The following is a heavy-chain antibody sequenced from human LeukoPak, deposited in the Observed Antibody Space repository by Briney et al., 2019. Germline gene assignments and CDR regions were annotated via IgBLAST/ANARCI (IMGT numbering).Heavy chain of an antibody. CDR3: ARSAYYYDSSGQHTRYFDY. D-gene: IGHD3-22*01. Sequence: SETLSLTCAVYGGSFSGYYWSWIRQPPGKGLEWIGEINHSGSTNYNPSLKSRVTISVDTSKNQFSLKLSSVTAADTAVYYCARSAYYYDSSGQHTRYFDYWGQGTLVTVSS. CDR1: GGSFSGYY. J-gene: IGHJ4*02. V-gene: IGHV4-34*01. CDR2: INHSGST.